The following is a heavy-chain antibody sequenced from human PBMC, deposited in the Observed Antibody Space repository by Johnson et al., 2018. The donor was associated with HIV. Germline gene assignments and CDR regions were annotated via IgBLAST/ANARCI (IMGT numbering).Heavy chain of an antibody. J-gene: IGHJ3*02. V-gene: IGHV3-23*04. CDR3: ARALTTMVRGAKNDAFDI. D-gene: IGHD3-10*01. Sequence: VQLVESGGGLVQPGGSLRLSCAAYGFTFSSYAMSWVRQAPGKGLEWVSTISGSGGSTYYADYVKGRFTISRDNSKNTLDLQMNSLRAEDTAVYYCARALTTMVRGAKNDAFDIWGQGTMVTVSS. CDR1: GFTFSSYA. CDR2: ISGSGGST.